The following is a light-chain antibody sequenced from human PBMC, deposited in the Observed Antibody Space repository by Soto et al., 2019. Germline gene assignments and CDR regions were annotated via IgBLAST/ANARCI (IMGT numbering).Light chain of an antibody. CDR2: GAS. Sequence: EIVLTQSPGTLSLSPGVRATLSCRASQSVSSSYLDWYEQKPGQAPRLRIYGASSRATGIPDRFSGSGSGTDFTLTISRLEPEDFAVYYCHQYDSSPLTFGGGTKVEIK. J-gene: IGKJ4*01. V-gene: IGKV3-20*01. CDR3: HQYDSSPLT. CDR1: QSVSSSY.